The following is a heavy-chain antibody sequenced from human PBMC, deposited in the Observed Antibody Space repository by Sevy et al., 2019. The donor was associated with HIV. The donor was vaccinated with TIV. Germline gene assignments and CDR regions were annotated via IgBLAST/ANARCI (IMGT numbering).Heavy chain of an antibody. CDR1: GFSFSSYA. V-gene: IGHV3-23*01. J-gene: IGHJ6*02. CDR3: ARRPDLGVVILTGVLDV. Sequence: GGSLRLSCAASGFSFSSYAMSWVRQTPGKGLQWVSVISGSDGSTYYADSVKGRFTIFRDNSRNTVYRQMNSLRAEDTAVYYCARRPDLGVVILTGVLDVWGQGTTVTVSS. D-gene: IGHD3-3*01. CDR2: ISGSDGST.